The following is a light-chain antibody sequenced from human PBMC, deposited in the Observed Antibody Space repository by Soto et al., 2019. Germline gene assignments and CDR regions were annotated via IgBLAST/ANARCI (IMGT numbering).Light chain of an antibody. CDR1: QGIRND. CDR2: AAS. V-gene: IGKV1-6*01. CDR3: LQDYNYPWT. Sequence: AIHMTQSPSSLSASVGDRVTITCRASQGIRNDLGWYQQKPWKAPKLLIYAASSLKSGAPSRFSGSGSCTDFTLTIRSLQPEDVAPYYCLQDYNYPWTFGQGTKVDIK. J-gene: IGKJ1*01.